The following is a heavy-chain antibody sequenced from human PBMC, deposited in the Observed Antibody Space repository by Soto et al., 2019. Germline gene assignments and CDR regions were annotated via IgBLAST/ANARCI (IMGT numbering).Heavy chain of an antibody. J-gene: IGHJ3*02. CDR1: GGTFSSYA. CDR2: IIPIFGTA. CDR3: ARAREGSSWRHDAFDI. Sequence: SVKVSCKASGGTFSSYAISWVRQAPGQGLEWMGGIIPIFGTANYAQKFQGRVTITADESTSTAYMELSSLRSEDTAVYYCARAREGSSWRHDAFDIWGQGTMVTVSS. D-gene: IGHD6-13*01. V-gene: IGHV1-69*13.